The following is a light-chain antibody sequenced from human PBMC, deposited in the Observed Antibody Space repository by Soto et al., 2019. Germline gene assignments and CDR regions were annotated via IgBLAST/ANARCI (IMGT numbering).Light chain of an antibody. CDR1: SSDVGGYNY. CDR3: SSYTSNSTKV. J-gene: IGLJ3*02. CDR2: EVN. Sequence: QSVLTQPASVSGSPGQSITISCTGTSSDVGGYNYVSWYQHHPGKAPKLMIYEVNNRPSGVSNRFSGSKSGNTASLTISGLQAEDEADYYCSSYTSNSTKVFGGGTKLTVL. V-gene: IGLV2-14*01.